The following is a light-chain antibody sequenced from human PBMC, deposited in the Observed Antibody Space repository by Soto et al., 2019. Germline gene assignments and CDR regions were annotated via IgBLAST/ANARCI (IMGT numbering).Light chain of an antibody. Sequence: DIRGTRCPATLSWSLLDTVTVTCRASQSVSGWLAWYQQKPGEAPKLLIYDASALPRGVPSRFSGSGSGTKFTLTISSLQPDDFATYYCQQYNSYWTFGQGTKV. CDR1: QSVSGW. CDR2: DAS. J-gene: IGKJ1*01. CDR3: QQYNSYWT. V-gene: IGKV1-5*01.